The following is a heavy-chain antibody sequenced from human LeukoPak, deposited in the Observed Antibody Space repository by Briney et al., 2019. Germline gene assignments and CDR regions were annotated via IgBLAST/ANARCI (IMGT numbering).Heavy chain of an antibody. J-gene: IGHJ5*02. Sequence: PSETLSLTCSVSGGSISGYYWNWIRQPPGKGLEWIGYMYYSGSTNYSPSLRSRVSMSADTSRNQLSLKLISVTAADTAVYYCARSLPATVAGANWYDPWGQGTLVTVSS. CDR1: GGSISGYY. V-gene: IGHV4-59*01. CDR2: MYYSGST. D-gene: IGHD6-13*01. CDR3: ARSLPATVAGANWYDP.